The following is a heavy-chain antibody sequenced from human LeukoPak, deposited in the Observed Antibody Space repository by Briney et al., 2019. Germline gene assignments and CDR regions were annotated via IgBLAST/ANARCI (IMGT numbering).Heavy chain of an antibody. Sequence: PGGTLRLSCAASGFTFRIHGMSWVRQAPGKGLEWASSISSSSSYIYYADSVKGRFTISRDNAKNSLYLQMNSLRAEDTAVYYCARDRGSSGWFNALDIWGQGTMVTVSS. CDR2: ISSSSSYI. CDR3: ARDRGSSGWFNALDI. CDR1: GFTFRIHG. J-gene: IGHJ3*02. D-gene: IGHD6-19*01. V-gene: IGHV3-21*01.